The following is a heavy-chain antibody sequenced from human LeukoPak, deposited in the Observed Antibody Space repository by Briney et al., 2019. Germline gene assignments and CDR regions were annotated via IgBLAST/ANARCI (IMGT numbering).Heavy chain of an antibody. D-gene: IGHD3-9*01. Sequence: SVTVSCVASGGSFSSYAISWVRQAPGQGLEWMGRIIPILGIANYAQKFQGRVTITADKSTSTAYMELSSLRSEDTAVYYCARDSPLRYLDWPYDMDVWARGTTVTVS. CDR2: IIPILGIA. V-gene: IGHV1-69*04. CDR1: GGSFSSYA. CDR3: ARDSPLRYLDWPYDMDV. J-gene: IGHJ6*02.